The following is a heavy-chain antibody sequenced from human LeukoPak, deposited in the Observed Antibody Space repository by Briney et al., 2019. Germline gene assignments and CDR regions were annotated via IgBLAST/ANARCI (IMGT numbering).Heavy chain of an antibody. CDR2: ISSSSFTI. V-gene: IGHV3-48*04. CDR1: GFTFSTYS. J-gene: IGHJ4*02. D-gene: IGHD6-19*01. Sequence: GGSLRLSCAASGFTFSTYSMNWVRQAPGKGLEWVSYISSSSFTIHYADSVKGRFTISRDNAKSSLYLQMNSLRAEDTAVYYCARGPVSSSGFFGYWGQGTLVTVSS. CDR3: ARGPVSSSGFFGY.